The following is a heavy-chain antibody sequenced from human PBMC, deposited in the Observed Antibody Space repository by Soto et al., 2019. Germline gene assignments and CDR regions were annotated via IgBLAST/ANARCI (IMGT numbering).Heavy chain of an antibody. J-gene: IGHJ4*02. CDR3: AKNIVAAAGNQYYFEY. CDR2: ISGSGGST. Sequence: VGSLRLSCASSVFTFSSYAMSCVRQSPGKGLEWVSAISGSGGSTYYADSAKGRFTISRDNSKNTLYLQMNSLRAEDTAVYYCAKNIVAAAGNQYYFEYWGQGTLVTVSS. V-gene: IGHV3-23*01. CDR1: VFTFSSYA. D-gene: IGHD6-13*01.